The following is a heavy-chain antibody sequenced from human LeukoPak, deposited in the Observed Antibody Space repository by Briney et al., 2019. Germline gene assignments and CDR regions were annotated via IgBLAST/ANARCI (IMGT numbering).Heavy chain of an antibody. V-gene: IGHV3-53*01. CDR2: IYSGGNT. D-gene: IGHD2-2*01. J-gene: IGHJ6*02. Sequence: GGSLRLSCAASGFTFSSYAMSWVRQAPGKGLEWVSVIYSGGNTYYADSVKGRFTISRDNSKNTLYLQMNSLRAEDTAVYYCAVEVVPAAIYGMDVWGQGTTVTVSS. CDR3: AVEVVPAAIYGMDV. CDR1: GFTFSSYA.